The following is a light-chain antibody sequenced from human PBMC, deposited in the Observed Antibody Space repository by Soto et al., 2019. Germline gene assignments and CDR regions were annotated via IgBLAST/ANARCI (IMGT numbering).Light chain of an antibody. V-gene: IGLV2-23*01. Sequence: QSVLPQPASVSGSPGQSITISCSDVGSYNLVSWYQQHPGKAPKLMIYEGSKRPSGVSNRFSGPKSANTASLTISGLQAGDEADYYCCSDAGSCTLGFGGGTKLTVL. CDR2: EGS. CDR3: CSDAGSCTLG. J-gene: IGLJ3*02. CDR1: DVGSYNL.